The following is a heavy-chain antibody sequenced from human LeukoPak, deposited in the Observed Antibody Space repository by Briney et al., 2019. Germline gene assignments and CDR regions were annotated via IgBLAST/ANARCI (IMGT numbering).Heavy chain of an antibody. Sequence: ASVKVSCKVSGYTLTELSMHWVRQAPGKGLEWMGGFDPEDGETIYAQKFQGRVTMTEDTSTDTAYMELSSLRSEDTAVYYCATAGGPQHAGLDTAMVRWGQGTLVTVSS. J-gene: IGHJ4*02. CDR3: ATAGGPQHAGLDTAMVR. CDR1: GYTLTELS. CDR2: FDPEDGET. V-gene: IGHV1-24*01. D-gene: IGHD5-18*01.